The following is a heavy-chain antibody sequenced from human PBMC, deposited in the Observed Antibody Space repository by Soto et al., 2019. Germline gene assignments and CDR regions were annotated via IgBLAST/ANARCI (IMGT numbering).Heavy chain of an antibody. CDR1: GFTFSDYY. Sequence: PGWCLRLSCAASGFTFSDYYMSWIRQAPGKGLEWVSYISSSSSYTNYADSVKGRFTISRDNAKNSLYLQMNSLRAEDTAVYYCARDAFSGYYGYWGQGTLVTVSS. D-gene: IGHD3-22*01. CDR3: ARDAFSGYYGY. CDR2: ISSSSSYT. J-gene: IGHJ4*02. V-gene: IGHV3-11*05.